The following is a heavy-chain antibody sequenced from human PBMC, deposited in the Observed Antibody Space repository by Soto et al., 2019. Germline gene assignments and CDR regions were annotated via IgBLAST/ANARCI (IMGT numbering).Heavy chain of an antibody. CDR2: INPNSGGT. D-gene: IGHD3-10*01. Sequence: QVQLVQSGAEVKKPGASVKVSCKASGYTFTGYYMHWVRQAPGQGLEWMGWINPNSGGTNYAQKFQGWVAMTRDTSISTAYMELSRLRSDDTAVYYCASAIGQRFGDNDGMDVWGQGTTVTVSS. CDR3: ASAIGQRFGDNDGMDV. CDR1: GYTFTGYY. V-gene: IGHV1-2*04. J-gene: IGHJ6*02.